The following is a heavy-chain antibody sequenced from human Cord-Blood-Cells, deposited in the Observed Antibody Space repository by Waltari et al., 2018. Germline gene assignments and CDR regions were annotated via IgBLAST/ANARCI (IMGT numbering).Heavy chain of an antibody. CDR3: ARGPLLDGIAAAGHDALDI. CDR2: INHSGST. Sequence: QVQLQQWGAGLLKPSETLSLTCAGYGGSFRGYYWSWIRQPPGKGLEWIGEINHSGSTNYNPSLKSRVTISVDTSKNQFSLKLSSVTAADTAVYYCARGPLLDGIAAAGHDALDIWGQGTMVTVSS. J-gene: IGHJ3*02. V-gene: IGHV4-34*01. D-gene: IGHD6-13*01. CDR1: GGSFRGYY.